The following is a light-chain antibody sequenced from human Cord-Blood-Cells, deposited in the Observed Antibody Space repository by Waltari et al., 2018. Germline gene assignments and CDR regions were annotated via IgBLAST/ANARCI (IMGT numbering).Light chain of an antibody. CDR1: SSDVGGYNY. Sequence: QSALTQPASVSGSPGQSLTIPCTGTSSDVGGYNYLSWYQQHPGKAPKLMIYDVSNRPSGVSNRFSGSKSGNTASLTSSGLQAEDEADYYCSSYTSSSTWVFGGGTKLTVL. J-gene: IGLJ3*02. CDR2: DVS. CDR3: SSYTSSSTWV. V-gene: IGLV2-14*01.